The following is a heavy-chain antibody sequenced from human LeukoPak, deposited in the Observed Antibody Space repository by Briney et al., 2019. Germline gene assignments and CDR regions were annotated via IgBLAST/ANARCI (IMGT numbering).Heavy chain of an antibody. J-gene: IGHJ3*02. CDR1: GGSISSYY. CDR2: IYYSGST. CDR3: ARSSYDILTGYPDAFDI. Sequence: PSETLSLTCTVSGGSISSYYWSGIRQPPGKGLEWIGYIYYSGSTNYNPSLKSRVTISVDTSKNQFSLKLSSVTAADTAVYYCARSSYDILTGYPDAFDIWGQGTMVTVSS. V-gene: IGHV4-59*08. D-gene: IGHD3-9*01.